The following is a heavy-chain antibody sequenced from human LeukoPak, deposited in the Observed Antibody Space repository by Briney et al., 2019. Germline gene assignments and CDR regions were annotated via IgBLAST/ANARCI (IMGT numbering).Heavy chain of an antibody. D-gene: IGHD3-10*01. Sequence: PGGSLRLSCAASGFTFSDYYMSWLRQAPGKGLEWGSYISSSGSTIYHADSVKGRFTISRDNAKNSLFLQMNSLRAEDTAVYYCARGYYGSVPFDIWGQGTMVTVSS. V-gene: IGHV3-11*01. CDR3: ARGYYGSVPFDI. CDR1: GFTFSDYY. CDR2: ISSSGSTI. J-gene: IGHJ3*02.